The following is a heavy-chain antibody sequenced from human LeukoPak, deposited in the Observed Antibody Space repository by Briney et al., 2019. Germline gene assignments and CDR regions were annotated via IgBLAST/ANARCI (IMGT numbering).Heavy chain of an antibody. CDR3: ARLKMGAYFDL. Sequence: SETLSLTCPVSAASITTYYWSWIRQPPGKGLEWVGYIFYTGDTSYSPSLKSRVTISLDTSKNQFSLKLRSVTAADTAVYYCARLKMGAYFDLWGRGTLVTVSS. CDR1: AASITTYY. CDR2: IFYTGDT. D-gene: IGHD3-16*01. J-gene: IGHJ2*01. V-gene: IGHV4-59*08.